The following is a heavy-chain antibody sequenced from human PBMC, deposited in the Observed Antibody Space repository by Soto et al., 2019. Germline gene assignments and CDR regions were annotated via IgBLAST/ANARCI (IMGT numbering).Heavy chain of an antibody. CDR2: TYYRSKWYY. CDR3: SSGMLVRGAYYMDV. Sequence: SQTLSLTCVISGNSVTGKTAGWNWIRQSPSRGLEWLGRTYYRSKWYYDYAGSVKGRMTINPDTSRNQFSLQLNSVSPEDTAVYYCSSGMLVRGAYYMDVWGQGITVTVSS. CDR1: GNSVTGKTAG. J-gene: IGHJ6*02. D-gene: IGHD3-10*01. V-gene: IGHV6-1*01.